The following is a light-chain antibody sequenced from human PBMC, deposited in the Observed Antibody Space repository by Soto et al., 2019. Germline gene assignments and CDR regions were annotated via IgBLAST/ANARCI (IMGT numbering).Light chain of an antibody. CDR1: SSNIGAGFD. J-gene: IGLJ2*01. Sequence: QSVLTQPPSVSGAPGQRVTISCTGSSSNIGAGFDVHWYQQLPGTAPKLLIYGSSNRPSGVPDRFSGSKSGTSASLAITGLQAEDEADYYCQSYDGSLTGYLLFGGGTKLTVL. CDR3: QSYDGSLTGYLL. V-gene: IGLV1-40*01. CDR2: GSS.